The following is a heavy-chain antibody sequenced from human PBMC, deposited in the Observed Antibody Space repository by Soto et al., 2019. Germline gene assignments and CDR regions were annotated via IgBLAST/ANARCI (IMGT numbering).Heavy chain of an antibody. CDR1: GXXXXXXX. D-gene: IGHD3-16*01. CDR3: ARDPYLGDHQY. Sequence: QVQLVQSGGEVKKPGASVKVSCKTSGXXXXXXXXXXXRQAPGQGLEWVGWISAYSGKTHYAQKFQGKVTMTTDTSTNTAYLXLRSLRSDDTAVYYCARDPYLGDHQYWGQGTLVTVSS. V-gene: IGHV1-18*01. J-gene: IGHJ4*02. CDR2: ISAYSGKT.